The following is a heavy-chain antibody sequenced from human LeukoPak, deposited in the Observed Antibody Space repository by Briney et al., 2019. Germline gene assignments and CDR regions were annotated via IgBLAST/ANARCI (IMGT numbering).Heavy chain of an antibody. V-gene: IGHV3-30*04. CDR2: ISNDGSKK. CDR3: AKDRYSYAFEYSDS. CDR1: GFTFSTYA. J-gene: IGHJ4*02. Sequence: GGSLRLSCAASGFTFSTYALHWVRQAPGKGLDWVAAISNDGSKKYYADSVKGRFTISRDNSKNTLSLQVSSLRTEDTAVYYCAKDRYSYAFEYSDSWGQGTLVTVSS. D-gene: IGHD5-18*01.